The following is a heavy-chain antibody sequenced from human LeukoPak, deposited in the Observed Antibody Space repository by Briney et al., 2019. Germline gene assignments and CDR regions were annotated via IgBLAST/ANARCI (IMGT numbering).Heavy chain of an antibody. J-gene: IGHJ5*02. CDR2: ISGSGGST. CDR3: AKVLIAEARFDP. D-gene: IGHD6-19*01. CDR1: GFSFSAYN. Sequence: PGGSLRLSCAASGFSFSAYNMNWVRQAPGKGLEWVSAISGSGGSTYYADSVKGRFTISRDNSKNTLYLQMNSLRAEDTAVYYCAKVLIAEARFDPWGQGTLVTVSS. V-gene: IGHV3-23*01.